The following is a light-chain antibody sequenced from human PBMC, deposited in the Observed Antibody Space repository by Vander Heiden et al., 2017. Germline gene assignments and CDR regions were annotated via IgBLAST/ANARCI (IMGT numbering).Light chain of an antibody. CDR3: QQYNNWPPLT. CDR1: QSVNSN. Sequence: DIVMTQSPATLSVSPGERATLSCRASQSVNSNLAWYQHKPGQAPRLLMYGASTRATGIPARFSGSGSGTEFALTISSLQSEDFAVYYCQQYNNWPPLTFGGGTKVEIK. V-gene: IGKV3-15*01. CDR2: GAS. J-gene: IGKJ4*01.